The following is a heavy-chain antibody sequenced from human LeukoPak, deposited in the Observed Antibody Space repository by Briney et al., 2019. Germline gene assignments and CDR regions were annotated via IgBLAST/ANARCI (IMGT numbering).Heavy chain of an antibody. V-gene: IGHV5-51*01. J-gene: IGHJ4*02. D-gene: IGHD5-24*01. Sequence: GESLKISCTASGYDFANSWIGWVRQMPGKGLEWMGIIYPRDSDTIYSPSFQSQVTISADKSIRTAYLQWSSLTASDTAMYYCARGERAMATRKAGFDYWGQGTQVTVSS. CDR2: IYPRDSDT. CDR3: ARGERAMATRKAGFDY. CDR1: GYDFANSW.